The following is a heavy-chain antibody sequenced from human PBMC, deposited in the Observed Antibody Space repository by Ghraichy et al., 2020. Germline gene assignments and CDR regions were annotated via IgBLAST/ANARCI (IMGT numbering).Heavy chain of an antibody. V-gene: IGHV3-15*01. Sequence: GGSLRLSCAASGFTFSNAWMSWVRQAPGKGLEWVGRIKSKTDGGTTDYAAPVKGRFTISRDDSKNTLYLQMNSLKTEDTAVYYCTTYYDILTGYQDAFDIWGQGTMVTVSS. D-gene: IGHD3-9*01. CDR1: GFTFSNAW. CDR3: TTYYDILTGYQDAFDI. CDR2: IKSKTDGGTT. J-gene: IGHJ3*02.